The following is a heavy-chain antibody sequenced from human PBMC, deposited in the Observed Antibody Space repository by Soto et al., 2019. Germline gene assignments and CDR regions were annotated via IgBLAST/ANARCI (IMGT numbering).Heavy chain of an antibody. CDR2: INPNGGST. CDR3: ALQYYDSSGYYYNYYYGMDV. Sequence: ASVKVSCKASGYNLTNFYIHWVRQAPGQGLEWMGMINPNGGSTNYAHNLQGRVTITTDTSTSTAYMELRSLRSDDTAVYYCALQYYDSSGYYYNYYYGMDVWGQGTTVTVSS. D-gene: IGHD3-22*01. V-gene: IGHV1-46*01. CDR1: GYNLTNFY. J-gene: IGHJ6*02.